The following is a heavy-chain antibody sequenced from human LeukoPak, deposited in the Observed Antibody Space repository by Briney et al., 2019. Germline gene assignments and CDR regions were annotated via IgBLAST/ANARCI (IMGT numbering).Heavy chain of an antibody. CDR1: GGSISSYY. Sequence: SETLSLTCTVSGGSISSYYWSWIRQPPGKGLEWIAYISDIGSINYNPSLKSRVTISLDTSKNQSSLKPSSVTAADTAVYYCAGHHPRNTVDFLGQGTLVTVSS. J-gene: IGHJ4*02. V-gene: IGHV4-59*08. CDR2: ISDIGSI. CDR3: AGHHPRNTVDF. D-gene: IGHD2/OR15-2a*01.